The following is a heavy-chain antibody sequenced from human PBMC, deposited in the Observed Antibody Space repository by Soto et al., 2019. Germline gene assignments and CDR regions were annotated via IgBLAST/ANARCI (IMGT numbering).Heavy chain of an antibody. V-gene: IGHV3-30*18. CDR2: ISYDGSNK. J-gene: IGHJ6*02. CDR1: GFTFSSYG. D-gene: IGHD3-9*01. Sequence: GSLRLSCAASGFTFSSYGMHWVRQAPGKGLEWVAVISYDGSNKYYADSVKGRFTISRDNSKNTLYLQMNSLRAEDTAVYYCAKQYYDILTGYSYYYYGMDVWGQGTTVTVSS. CDR3: AKQYYDILTGYSYYYYGMDV.